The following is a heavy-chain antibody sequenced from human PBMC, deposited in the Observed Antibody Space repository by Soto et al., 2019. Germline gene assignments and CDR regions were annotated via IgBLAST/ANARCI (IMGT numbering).Heavy chain of an antibody. CDR2: IYHSGST. Sequence: SETLSLTCAVSGGSISSGGYSWSWIRQPPGKGLEWIGYIYHSGSTYYNPSLKSRVTISVDRSKNQFSLKLSSVTAADTAVYYCASIVVVVAATPSVDYWGQGTLVTVSS. J-gene: IGHJ4*02. CDR3: ASIVVVVAATPSVDY. CDR1: GGSISSGGYS. V-gene: IGHV4-30-2*01. D-gene: IGHD2-15*01.